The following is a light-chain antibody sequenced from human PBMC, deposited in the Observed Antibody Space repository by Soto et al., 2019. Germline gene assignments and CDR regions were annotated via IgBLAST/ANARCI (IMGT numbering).Light chain of an antibody. CDR1: TGAVTSGHY. Sequence: QAVVTQESSLTVSPGGTVTLTCASSTGAVTSGHYANWIQQKPGQTPMALIHSTSTKHSWTPARFSGSLLGDRAALTLSGVQPEDEADYYCLLYYAGVQVFGGGTKLNVL. J-gene: IGLJ3*02. CDR3: LLYYAGVQV. CDR2: STS. V-gene: IGLV7-43*01.